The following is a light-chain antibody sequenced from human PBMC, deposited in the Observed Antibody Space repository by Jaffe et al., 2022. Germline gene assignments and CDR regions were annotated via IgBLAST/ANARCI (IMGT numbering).Light chain of an antibody. Sequence: DIQMTQSPSSLSASVGDRVIITCRASQSITYLSWFQHKPGEAPKSLIYSTSTLQSGVPSRFSGSGSGTEFTLTISSVQPEDFATYYCLQSSITPYTFGQGTKVDLK. V-gene: IGKV1-39*01. CDR2: STS. CDR3: LQSSITPYT. J-gene: IGKJ2*01. CDR1: QSITY.